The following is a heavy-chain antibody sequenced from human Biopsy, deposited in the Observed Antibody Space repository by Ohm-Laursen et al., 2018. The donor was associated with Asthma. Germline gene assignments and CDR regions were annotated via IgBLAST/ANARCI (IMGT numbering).Heavy chain of an antibody. J-gene: IGHJ6*02. Sequence: SVKVSCEASGYIFTSHAVNWVRQAPGQGLEWMGRINTNTGNPTYAQGFTGRFVFSLDTSVSTAYLQISSLKADDTAVYYCARGLLGMDVWGQGTTVTVSS. V-gene: IGHV7-4-1*02. CDR3: ARGLLGMDV. CDR1: GYIFTSHA. CDR2: INTNTGNP. D-gene: IGHD2-15*01.